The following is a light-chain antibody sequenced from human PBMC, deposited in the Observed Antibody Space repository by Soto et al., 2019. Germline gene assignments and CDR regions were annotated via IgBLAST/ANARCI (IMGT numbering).Light chain of an antibody. CDR1: QSASSRY. CDR3: QQSGRSPCT. Sequence: EIVLTQSPGTLSLSPGERATLSCRAGQSASSRYLAWYQQKPGQAPRLLIYGASSRATGIPDRFSGSGSGTDFTLTISRLEPEDFAVYYCQQSGRSPCTFGQGTKVEIK. V-gene: IGKV3-20*01. J-gene: IGKJ1*01. CDR2: GAS.